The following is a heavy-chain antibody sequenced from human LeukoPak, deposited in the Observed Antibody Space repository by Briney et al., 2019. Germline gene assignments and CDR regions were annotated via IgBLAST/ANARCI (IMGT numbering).Heavy chain of an antibody. CDR2: IYHSGST. J-gene: IGHJ3*02. Sequence: SETLSLTCAVSGYSISSGYYWGWIRQPPGKGLEWIGSIYHSGSTYYNPSLKSRVTISVDTSKNQFSLKLSSVTAADTAVYYCARSLCSSTNCYTGDAFDIWGQGTMVTVSS. CDR3: ARSLCSSTNCYTGDAFDI. V-gene: IGHV4-38-2*01. CDR1: GYSISSGYY. D-gene: IGHD2-2*02.